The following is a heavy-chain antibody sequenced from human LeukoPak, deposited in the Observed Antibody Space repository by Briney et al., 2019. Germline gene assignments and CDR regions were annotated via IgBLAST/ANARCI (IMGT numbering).Heavy chain of an antibody. CDR2: ISGSGDET. Sequence: GGSLRLSCAASGFTFRNYAMSWVRQAPGKGLEWVSAISGSGDETNYADSVKGRLTISRDNSMNTLFLQMNSLRAGDTAVYYCAKAGRGSGWYWFAYWGQGTLVTVSS. V-gene: IGHV3-23*01. J-gene: IGHJ4*02. CDR1: GFTFRNYA. D-gene: IGHD6-19*01. CDR3: AKAGRGSGWYWFAY.